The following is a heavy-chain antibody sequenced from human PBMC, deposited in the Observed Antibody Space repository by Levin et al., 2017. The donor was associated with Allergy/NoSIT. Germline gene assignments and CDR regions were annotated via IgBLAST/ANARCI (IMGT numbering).Heavy chain of an antibody. CDR3: ATLGSSGYYFVGSPVDY. V-gene: IGHV1-24*01. CDR2: FDPEDGET. D-gene: IGHD3-22*01. CDR1: GYTLTELS. J-gene: IGHJ4*02. Sequence: ASVKVSCKVSGYTLTELSMHWVRQAPGKGLEWMGGFDPEDGETIYAQKFQGRVTMTEDTSTDTAYMELSSLRSEDTAVYYCATLGSSGYYFVGSPVDYWGQGTLVTVSS.